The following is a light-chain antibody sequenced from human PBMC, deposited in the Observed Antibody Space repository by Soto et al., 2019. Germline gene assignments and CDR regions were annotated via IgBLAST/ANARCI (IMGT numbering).Light chain of an antibody. CDR3: QYYNNSCWT. V-gene: IGKV1-5*03. CDR2: KTS. Sequence: DIQLTQSPSTLSASLGDRVTITCRASQSISSWLAWYQQKPGKAPKFLIYKTSNLESGVPSRFSGSGSGTEFTLTISSLEPDDFATYYCQYYNNSCWTFGQGTKVEIK. J-gene: IGKJ1*01. CDR1: QSISSW.